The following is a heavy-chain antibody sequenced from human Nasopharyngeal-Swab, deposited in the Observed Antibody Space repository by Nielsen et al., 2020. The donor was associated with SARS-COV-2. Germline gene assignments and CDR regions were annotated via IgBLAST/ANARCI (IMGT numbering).Heavy chain of an antibody. D-gene: IGHD5-24*01. J-gene: IGHJ4*02. V-gene: IGHV3-15*01. CDR2: IKSKTDGGTT. Sequence: GGSLRLSCAASGFTFSNAWMSWVRQAPGKGLEWVGRIKSKTDGGTTDYAAPVKGRFTISRDDSKNTLYLQMNSLRAEDTAVYYCARSLNHYYFDYWGQGTLVTVSS. CDR1: GFTFSNAW. CDR3: ARSLNHYYFDY.